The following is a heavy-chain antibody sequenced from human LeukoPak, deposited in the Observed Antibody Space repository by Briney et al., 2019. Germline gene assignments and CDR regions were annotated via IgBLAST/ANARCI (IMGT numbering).Heavy chain of an antibody. Sequence: VASVKVSCKASGGTFSSYAISWVRQAPGQGLEWMGGIIPIFGTANYAQKFQGRVTITADESTSTAYMELSSLRSEDTAVYYCAIHCSSTSCHIDYWGQGTLVTVSS. CDR2: IIPIFGTA. V-gene: IGHV1-69*13. CDR3: AIHCSSTSCHIDY. D-gene: IGHD2-2*02. J-gene: IGHJ4*02. CDR1: GGTFSSYA.